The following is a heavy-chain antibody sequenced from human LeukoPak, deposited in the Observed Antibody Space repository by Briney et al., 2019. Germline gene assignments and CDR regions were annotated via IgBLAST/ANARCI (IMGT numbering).Heavy chain of an antibody. V-gene: IGHV4-61*02. D-gene: IGHD3-10*01. CDR1: GGSISSGSYY. CDR3: ARVFLFMVPSRRYYGMDV. CDR2: IYTSGST. J-gene: IGHJ6*04. Sequence: SQTLSLTCTVSGGSISSGSYYWSWIRQPAGKGLEWIGRIYTSGSTNYNPSLKSRVTISVDTSKNQFSLKLSSVTAADTAVYYCARVFLFMVPSRRYYGMDVWGKGTTVTVSS.